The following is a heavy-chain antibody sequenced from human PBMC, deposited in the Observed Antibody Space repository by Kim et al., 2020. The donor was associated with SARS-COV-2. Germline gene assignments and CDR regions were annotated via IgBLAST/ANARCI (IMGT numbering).Heavy chain of an antibody. V-gene: IGHV3-9*01. J-gene: IGHJ4*02. D-gene: IGHD3-10*01. CDR3: TIDEVPGGADY. Sequence: GGSLRLSCATSGYSFDKYGVHWVRQAPGKGLEWVSGLTLDSGRIGYADSVKGRFTISKDNAKKSVYLQMNNLRAEDTALYFCTIDEVPGGADYWGRGTLVTVSS. CDR1: GYSFDKYG. CDR2: LTLDSGRI.